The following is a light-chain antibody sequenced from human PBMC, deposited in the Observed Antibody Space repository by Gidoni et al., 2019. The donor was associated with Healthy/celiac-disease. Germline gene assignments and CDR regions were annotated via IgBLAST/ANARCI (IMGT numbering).Light chain of an antibody. J-gene: IGKJ1*01. Sequence: DIQMTQSPSTLSASVGDRITITCRASQSISSWLAWYQQKPGKAPNLLIYKASSLESGVPSRFSGSGSGTAFTLTISSLQPDDCATYYCQQYNNYPWTFGQGTKVEVK. V-gene: IGKV1-5*03. CDR2: KAS. CDR3: QQYNNYPWT. CDR1: QSISSW.